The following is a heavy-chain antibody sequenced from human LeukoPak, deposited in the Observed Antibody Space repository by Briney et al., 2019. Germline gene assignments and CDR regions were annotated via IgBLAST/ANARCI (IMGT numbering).Heavy chain of an antibody. CDR1: GFTVSSNY. Sequence: PGGSLRLSCAASGFTVSSNYMSWVRQAPGKGLEWVSVIYSGGSTYYADSVKGRFTISRDNSKSTLYLQMNSLRAEDTAVYYCARDGFYSSGWPPPYYYGMDVWGQGTTVTVSS. CDR2: IYSGGST. V-gene: IGHV3-53*01. D-gene: IGHD6-19*01. CDR3: ARDGFYSSGWPPPYYYGMDV. J-gene: IGHJ6*02.